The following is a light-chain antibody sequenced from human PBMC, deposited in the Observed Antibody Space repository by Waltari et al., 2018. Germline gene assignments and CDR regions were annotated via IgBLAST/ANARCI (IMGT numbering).Light chain of an antibody. CDR1: ESISIN. V-gene: IGKV3-15*01. CDR2: GAY. CDR3: HQYNNRPPYT. J-gene: IGKJ2*01. Sequence: TQSPATLSVSLGERVTLTCRASESISINWAGYQQKPGQPPRLIIHGAYKRATGVPARFAGSGSRTEFTLTITSLQSEDIAVYYCHQYNNRPPYTFGQGTKLEIK.